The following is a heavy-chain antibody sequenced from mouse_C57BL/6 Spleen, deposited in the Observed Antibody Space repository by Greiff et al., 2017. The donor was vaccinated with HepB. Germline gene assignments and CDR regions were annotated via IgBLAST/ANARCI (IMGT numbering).Heavy chain of an antibody. V-gene: IGHV5-17*01. CDR3: ARRSYEYDRAMDY. CDR1: GFTFSDYG. D-gene: IGHD2-4*01. J-gene: IGHJ4*01. CDR2: ISSGSSTI. Sequence: EVMLVESGGGLVKPGGSLKLSCAASGFTFSDYGMHWVRQAPEKGLEWVAYISSGSSTIYYADTVKGRFTISRDNAKNTLFLQMTSLRSEDTAMYYCARRSYEYDRAMDYWGQGTSVTVSS.